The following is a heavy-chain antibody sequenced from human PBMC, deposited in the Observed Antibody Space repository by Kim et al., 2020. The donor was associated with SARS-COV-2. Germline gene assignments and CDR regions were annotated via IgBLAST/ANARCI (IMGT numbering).Heavy chain of an antibody. Sequence: SETLSLTCTVSGGSISSYYWSWIRQPPGKGLEWIGYIYYSGSTNYNPSLKSRVTISVDTSKNQFSLKLSSVTAADTAGYYCAGNAAGYYDSSGYYVWFDPWGQGTLVTVSS. D-gene: IGHD3-22*01. J-gene: IGHJ5*02. CDR2: IYYSGST. V-gene: IGHV4-59*08. CDR3: AGNAAGYYDSSGYYVWFDP. CDR1: GGSISSYY.